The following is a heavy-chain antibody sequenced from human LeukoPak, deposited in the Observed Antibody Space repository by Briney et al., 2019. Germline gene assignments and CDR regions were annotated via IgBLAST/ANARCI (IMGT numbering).Heavy chain of an antibody. CDR2: IYYSGST. D-gene: IGHD5-24*01. J-gene: IGHJ6*03. V-gene: IGHV4-59*11. Sequence: SETLSLTCTVSGGSISSHYWSWIRQPPRKGLEWIGYIYYSGSTNYNPSLKSRVTISVDTSKNQFSLKLSSVTAADTAVYYCARDLPDGRYCYYMDVWGKGTTVTVSS. CDR1: GGSISSHY. CDR3: ARDLPDGRYCYYMDV.